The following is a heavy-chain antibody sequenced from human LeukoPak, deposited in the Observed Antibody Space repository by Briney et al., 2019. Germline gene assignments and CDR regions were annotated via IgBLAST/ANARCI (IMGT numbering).Heavy chain of an antibody. CDR3: ANKVYCSTTSCYHAGF. D-gene: IGHD2-2*01. J-gene: IGHJ4*02. CDR1: GGSISSYY. V-gene: IGHV4-4*09. CDR2: IYNGGNT. Sequence: SETLSLTCSVSGGSISSYYWNWIRQSPEKGLEWIGYIYNGGNTNYNPSLKSRVTISMDTSKNQFSLNLRSVTAADTAVYYCANKVYCSTTSCYHAGFWGQGTLVTVSS.